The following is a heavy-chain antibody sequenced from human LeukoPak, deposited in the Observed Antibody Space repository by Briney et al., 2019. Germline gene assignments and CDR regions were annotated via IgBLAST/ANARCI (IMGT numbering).Heavy chain of an antibody. V-gene: IGHV1-69*05. CDR2: IIPIFATP. CDR3: ARGSGWFSVFDY. D-gene: IGHD6-19*01. Sequence: SVKVSCKASGDTFSSYAFSWVRQAPGQGLEWMGGIIPIFATPNYAQKLQGRVTMTTDTSTSTAYMELRSLRSDDTAVYYCARGSGWFSVFDYWGQGTLVTVSS. J-gene: IGHJ4*02. CDR1: GDTFSSYA.